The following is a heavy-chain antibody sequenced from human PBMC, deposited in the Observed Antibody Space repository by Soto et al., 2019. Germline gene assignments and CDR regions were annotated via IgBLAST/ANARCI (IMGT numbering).Heavy chain of an antibody. D-gene: IGHD6-13*01. CDR3: ARGLGSSGIAAAGTFDY. CDR1: GGSISSYY. J-gene: IGHJ4*02. Sequence: SETLSLTCTVSGGSISSYYWSWIRQPPGKGLEWIGYIYYSGSTNYNPSLKSRVTISVDTSKNQFSLKLSSVTAADTAVYYCARGLGSSGIAAAGTFDYWGQGTLVTVS. V-gene: IGHV4-59*01. CDR2: IYYSGST.